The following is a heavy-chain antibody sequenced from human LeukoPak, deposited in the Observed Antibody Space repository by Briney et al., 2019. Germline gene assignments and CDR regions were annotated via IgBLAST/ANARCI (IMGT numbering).Heavy chain of an antibody. V-gene: IGHV1-8*01. J-gene: IGHJ4*02. CDR2: MSPNSGDT. CDR1: GYTFTSYD. D-gene: IGHD3-16*02. Sequence: ASVTVSCKASGYTFTSYDFNWVRQATGQRPEWMGWMSPNSGDTGYAQKFQDRVTMTRNTSISTAYMELSSLRSDDTAVYYCARVSRYYDYVWGSYRYTDDYWGQGTLVTVSS. CDR3: ARVSRYYDYVWGSYRYTDDY.